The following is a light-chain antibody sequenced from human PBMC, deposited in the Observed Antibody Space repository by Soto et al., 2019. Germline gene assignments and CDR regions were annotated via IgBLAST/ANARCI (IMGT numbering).Light chain of an antibody. CDR3: QQYGSSGT. J-gene: IGKJ1*01. V-gene: IGKV3-20*01. CDR2: GAS. Sequence: EIVLTQSPATLSLSPGERATLSCRASQSVSSDLAWYHQKPGQAPRLLIYGASNRATGIPDRFSGSGSGTDFTLTISRLEPEDFAVYYCQQYGSSGTFGQGPKVDIK. CDR1: QSVSSD.